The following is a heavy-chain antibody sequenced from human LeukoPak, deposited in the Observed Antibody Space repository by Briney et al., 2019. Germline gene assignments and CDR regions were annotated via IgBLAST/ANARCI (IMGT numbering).Heavy chain of an antibody. J-gene: IGHJ4*02. CDR3: ARGLGYSSSPFDY. CDR2: INHSGST. D-gene: IGHD6-13*01. Sequence: PSETLSLTCAVYGGSFSGYYWSWIRQPPGKGLEWIGKINHSGSTNYNPSLKSRVTISVDTSKNQFSLKLSSVTAADTAVYYCARGLGYSSSPFDYWGQGTLVTVSS. V-gene: IGHV4-34*01. CDR1: GGSFSGYY.